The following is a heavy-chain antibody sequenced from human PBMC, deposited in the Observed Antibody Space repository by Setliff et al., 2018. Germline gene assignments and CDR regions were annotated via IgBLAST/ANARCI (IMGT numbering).Heavy chain of an antibody. V-gene: IGHV3-48*03. CDR2: ISSSGTTI. J-gene: IGHJ4*02. Sequence: TGGSLRLSCAASGFTFSRYEMNWVRQAPGKGLEWISYISSSGTTIYYADSVQGRFTVSRDNAKNSVYLQMNSLGAEDTAVYYCARDRGSGSYFLRYFDYWGQGTLVTVSS. CDR1: GFTFSRYE. D-gene: IGHD1-26*01. CDR3: ARDRGSGSYFLRYFDY.